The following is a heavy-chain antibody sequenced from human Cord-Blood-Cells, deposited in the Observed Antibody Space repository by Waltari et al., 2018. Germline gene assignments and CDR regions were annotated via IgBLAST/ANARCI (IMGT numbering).Heavy chain of an antibody. Sequence: QVQLQQWGAGLLKPSETLSLTCAVYGGSFRGYSWGWIRQPPGKGLEWIGEINNRGSINSTPSLKSRIAISVDTSKEQFSLELSSVTAADTAVYYCGGFTGITGTTKNFDYWGQGTLVTVAS. D-gene: IGHD1-7*01. J-gene: IGHJ4*02. V-gene: IGHV4-34*01. CDR1: GGSFRGYS. CDR3: GGFTGITGTTKNFDY. CDR2: INNRGSI.